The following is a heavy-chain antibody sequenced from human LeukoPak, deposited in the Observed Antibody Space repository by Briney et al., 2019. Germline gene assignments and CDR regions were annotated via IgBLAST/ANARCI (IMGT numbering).Heavy chain of an antibody. Sequence: GGSLRLSCAASGFTFSNYWMSWVRQAPGKGLEWVANIKQDGSEKYYVDSVKGRFTISRDNAKNSLYLQMNSLRAEDTAVYYCARGQGDGYNSRAFDIWGQGTMVTVSS. CDR3: ARGQGDGYNSRAFDI. D-gene: IGHD5-24*01. CDR1: GFTFSNYW. CDR2: IKQDGSEK. J-gene: IGHJ3*02. V-gene: IGHV3-7*01.